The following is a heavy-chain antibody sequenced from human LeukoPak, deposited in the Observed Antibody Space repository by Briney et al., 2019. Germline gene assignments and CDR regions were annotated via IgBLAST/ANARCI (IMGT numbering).Heavy chain of an antibody. Sequence: GASVKVSCKVSGYTLTELSMHWVRQAPGKGLEWMGGFDPEDGETIYAQKFQGRVTMTEDTSTDTAYMGLSSLRSEDTAVYYCATVESRRYYYMDVWGKGTTVTVSS. CDR3: ATVESRRYYYMDV. V-gene: IGHV1-24*01. J-gene: IGHJ6*03. CDR2: FDPEDGET. CDR1: GYTLTELS.